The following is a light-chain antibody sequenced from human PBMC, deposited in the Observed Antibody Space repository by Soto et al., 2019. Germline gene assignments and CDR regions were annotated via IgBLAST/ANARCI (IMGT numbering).Light chain of an antibody. CDR2: DAS. J-gene: IGKJ5*01. V-gene: IGKV3-11*01. CDR3: QQSSNWPPIT. CDR1: QSVSTY. Sequence: EIVLTQSPATLSLSPGETATISCRASQSVSTYLAWYQQKPGQAPRLLIYDASNRATDTPARFSGGGSGTDFTLTISILEPEDSAVYYCQQSSNWPPITFGQGTRLEIK.